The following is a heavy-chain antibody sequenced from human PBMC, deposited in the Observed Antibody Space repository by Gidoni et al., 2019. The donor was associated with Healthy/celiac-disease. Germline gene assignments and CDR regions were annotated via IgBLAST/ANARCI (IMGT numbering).Heavy chain of an antibody. CDR1: GFTFSSTA. Sequence: EVQLLVSGGGLVQPGGSLRLSCAASGFTFSSTAMCWVRQAPGKGREWVSAIIGSGGSTYYADTVKGRFTISRDNSKNTLYLQMNSLGAEDTAVYYCAKGGPQTANTIFGVVISYFDYWGQGTLVTVSS. CDR2: IIGSGGST. J-gene: IGHJ4*02. CDR3: AKGGPQTANTIFGVVISYFDY. V-gene: IGHV3-23*01. D-gene: IGHD3-3*01.